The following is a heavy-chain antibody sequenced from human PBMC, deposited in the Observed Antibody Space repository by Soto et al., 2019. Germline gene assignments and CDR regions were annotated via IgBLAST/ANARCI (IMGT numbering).Heavy chain of an antibody. CDR2: ISYDGSNK. V-gene: IGHV3-30-3*01. CDR1: GFTFSTYA. CDR3: ARGVPDYYDSSDWGAFHI. J-gene: IGHJ3*02. D-gene: IGHD3-22*01. Sequence: QVQLVESGGGVVQPGRSLRLSCAASGFTFSTYAMHWVRQAPGKGLDWVAVISYDGSNKYYADSVKGRFTISRDNSKNTLYLQMNSLRAEDTSVYYCARGVPDYYDSSDWGAFHIWGQGTMVTVSS.